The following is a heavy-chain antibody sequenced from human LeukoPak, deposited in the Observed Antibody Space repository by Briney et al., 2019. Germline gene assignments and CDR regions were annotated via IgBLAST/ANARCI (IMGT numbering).Heavy chain of an antibody. V-gene: IGHV3-23*01. CDR2: ISGSGGST. CDR3: AKGQGGSYYREIDY. D-gene: IGHD1-26*01. CDR1: GFTFSSYA. J-gene: IGHJ4*02. Sequence: PGGSLRLSCAASGFTFSSYAMSWVRQAPGKGLEWVSAISGSGGSTYYADSVKGRFTISRDNSKNTLYLQMNSLRAEDTAVYYCAKGQGGSYYREIDYWGQGTLVTVSS.